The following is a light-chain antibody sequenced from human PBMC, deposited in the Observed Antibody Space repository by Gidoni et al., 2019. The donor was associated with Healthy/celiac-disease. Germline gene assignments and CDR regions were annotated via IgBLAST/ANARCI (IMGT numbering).Light chain of an antibody. V-gene: IGLV1-40*01. CDR3: QSYDSSLREV. CDR1: SSNIGAGYD. J-gene: IGLJ1*01. Sequence: QSVLTQPPSVSGAPGQRVTLSCTGRSSNIGAGYDVLWYQQLPGTAPKLLIYGNSNRPSGVPDRFSGSKSGTSASLAITGLQAEDEADYYCQSYDSSLREVFGTGTKVTVL. CDR2: GNS.